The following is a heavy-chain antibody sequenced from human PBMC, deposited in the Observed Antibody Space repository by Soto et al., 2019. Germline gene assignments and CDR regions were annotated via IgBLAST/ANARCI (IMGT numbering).Heavy chain of an antibody. CDR1: GYSFTNYW. J-gene: IGHJ3*02. V-gene: IGHV5-51*01. Sequence: PGESLKISCKGSGYSFTNYWIGWVRQMPGKGLEWMGIIYPGDSDTTYSPSFQGQVTISADKSISTAFLQWSSLKASDTAMYYCARLFYYDSSGYRNAFDIWGQGTVVTVSS. D-gene: IGHD3-22*01. CDR3: ARLFYYDSSGYRNAFDI. CDR2: IYPGDSDT.